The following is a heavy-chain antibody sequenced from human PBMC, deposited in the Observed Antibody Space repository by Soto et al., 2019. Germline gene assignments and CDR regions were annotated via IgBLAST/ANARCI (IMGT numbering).Heavy chain of an antibody. D-gene: IGHD6-13*01. CDR2: IYPGDSDT. J-gene: IGHJ6*02. Sequence: GESLKISCKGSGYSFTSYRIGWVRQMPGKGLEWMGIIYPGDSDTRYSPSFQGQVTISADKSISTAYLQWSSLKASDTAMYYCARTAAAGKYYYGVDVWGQGTTVTVSS. V-gene: IGHV5-51*01. CDR3: ARTAAAGKYYYGVDV. CDR1: GYSFTSYR.